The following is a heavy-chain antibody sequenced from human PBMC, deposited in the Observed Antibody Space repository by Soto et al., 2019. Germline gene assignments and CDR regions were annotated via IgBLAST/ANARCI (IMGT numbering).Heavy chain of an antibody. CDR3: ARGEGGSGSYYYYGMGV. V-gene: IGHV4-34*01. Sequence: SETLSLTSAVYGGSFSGYYWSWIRQPPGKGLEWIGEINHSGSTNYNPSLKSRVSISVDTSKNQLSLKLSSVCAAGTAVYYCARGEGGSGSYYYYGMGVWGQGTTVTVCS. CDR2: INHSGST. D-gene: IGHD3-10*01. CDR1: GGSFSGYY. J-gene: IGHJ6*02.